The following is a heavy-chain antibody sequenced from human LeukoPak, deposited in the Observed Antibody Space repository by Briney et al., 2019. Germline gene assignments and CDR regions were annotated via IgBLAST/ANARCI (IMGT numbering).Heavy chain of an antibody. Sequence: ASVKVSCKASGYTFTDYYIHWVRQAPGQGLEWMGLINPSGGSTSYAQKFQGRVTMTRDMSTSTVYMELSSLRSEDTAVYYCARETASFDYWGQGTLVTVSS. CDR3: ARETASFDY. J-gene: IGHJ4*02. CDR1: GYTFTDYY. V-gene: IGHV1-46*01. CDR2: INPSGGST.